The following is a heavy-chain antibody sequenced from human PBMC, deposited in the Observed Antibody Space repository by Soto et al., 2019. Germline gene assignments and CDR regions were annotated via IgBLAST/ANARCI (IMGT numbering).Heavy chain of an antibody. CDR3: ARHFSRTAADDY. J-gene: IGHJ4*02. V-gene: IGHV5-51*01. CDR1: GYSFTTYW. D-gene: IGHD6-13*01. Sequence: PGESLKISCKGSGYSFTTYWIAWVRQMPGKGLEWMGIIYPGDSQTSYSPSFQGQVTISADRSFTTAYLQWSSLKASDTAMYYCARHFSRTAADDYWGQGTLVTVS. CDR2: IYPGDSQT.